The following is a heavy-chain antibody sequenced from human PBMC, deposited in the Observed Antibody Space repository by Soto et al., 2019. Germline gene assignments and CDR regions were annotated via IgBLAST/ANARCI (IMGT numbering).Heavy chain of an antibody. J-gene: IGHJ6*02. V-gene: IGHV1-3*01. Sequence: ASVKVSCKASGYTFTSYAMHWVRQAPGQRLEWMGWINAGNGNTKYSQKFQGRVTITRDTSASTAYMELSSLRSEDTAVYYCATPYGSGSYYPDYSYYYGMDVWGQGTTVTVS. CDR2: INAGNGNT. D-gene: IGHD3-10*01. CDR1: GYTFTSYA. CDR3: ATPYGSGSYYPDYSYYYGMDV.